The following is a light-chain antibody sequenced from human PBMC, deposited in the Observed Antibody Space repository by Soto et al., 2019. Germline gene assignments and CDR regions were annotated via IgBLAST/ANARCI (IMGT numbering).Light chain of an antibody. CDR1: QSISGH. V-gene: IGKV3-20*01. Sequence: EIVLTQSPATLSVSPGERATLSCTASQSISGHLDWYQQKPGQAPRLLIYDASTRATGIPDRFSGSGSGPDFTLTISRLEPEDFAVYYCQQYGNSPLTFGGGTKVDIK. J-gene: IGKJ4*01. CDR2: DAS. CDR3: QQYGNSPLT.